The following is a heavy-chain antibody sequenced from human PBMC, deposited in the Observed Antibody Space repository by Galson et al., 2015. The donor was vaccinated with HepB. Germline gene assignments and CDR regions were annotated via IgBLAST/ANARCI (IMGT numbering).Heavy chain of an antibody. CDR2: ISSDGIGK. J-gene: IGHJ5*02. D-gene: IGHD3-10*01. CDR1: GFIFSDSY. V-gene: IGHV3-11*01. CDR3: ARSAGWIDP. Sequence: LRLSCAASGFIFSDSYMTWIRQAPGKGPEWVSYISSDGIGKYYADSVKGRFTISRDNAKNSLYLQMNSLRAEDTAVYYCARSAGWIDPWGQGTLVTVSS.